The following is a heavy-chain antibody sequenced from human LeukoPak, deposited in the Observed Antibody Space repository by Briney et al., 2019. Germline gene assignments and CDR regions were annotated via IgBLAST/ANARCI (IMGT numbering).Heavy chain of an antibody. D-gene: IGHD6-19*01. J-gene: IGHJ4*02. CDR3: ALPRGASGWDPFDY. CDR2: IKQDGSDK. V-gene: IGHV3-7*01. CDR1: GFTFSSYW. Sequence: GGSLRLSCAASGFTFSSYWMSWVRQAPGKGLEWVANIKQDGSDKYYVDSVKGRFTISRDNPKKSLYLQMNSLRAEDTAVYYCALPRGASGWDPFDYWGQGTLVTVSS.